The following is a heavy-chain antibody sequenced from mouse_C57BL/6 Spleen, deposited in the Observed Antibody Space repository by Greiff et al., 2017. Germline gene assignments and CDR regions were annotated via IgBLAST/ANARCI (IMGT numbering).Heavy chain of an antibody. J-gene: IGHJ2*01. CDR3: TTRALTGTGY. D-gene: IGHD4-1*01. CDR1: GFNIKDDY. CDR2: IDPANGDT. Sequence: EVHVMQSGAELVRPGASVKLSCTASGFNIKDDYIHWVQQRPEQGLEWIGWIDPANGDTEYASKLQGKATITADTSSNTAYLQLSSLTSEDTAVYYCTTRALTGTGYWGQGTTLTVSS. V-gene: IGHV14-4*01.